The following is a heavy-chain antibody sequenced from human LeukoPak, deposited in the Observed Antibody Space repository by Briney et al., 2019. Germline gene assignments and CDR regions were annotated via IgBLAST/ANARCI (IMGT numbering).Heavy chain of an antibody. V-gene: IGHV3-23*01. J-gene: IGHJ4*02. D-gene: IGHD5-12*01. Sequence: PGGSLRLSCAVSGLTFNHYAMSWVRQAPGKGLEWVSGISGRGASKYYADSAKGRFTISRDNSKNTLYLQMNSLRAEDTAVYYCAKVLGYSGYGGWGQGTLVTVSS. CDR2: ISGRGASK. CDR3: AKVLGYSGYGG. CDR1: GLTFNHYA.